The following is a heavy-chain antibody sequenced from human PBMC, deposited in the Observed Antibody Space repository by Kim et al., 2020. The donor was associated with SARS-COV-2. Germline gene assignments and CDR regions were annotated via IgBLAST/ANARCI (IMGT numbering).Heavy chain of an antibody. CDR3: ARYTIFGVVSFDY. Sequence: VDSVKGRFTNPRDNAKNSQYLQMNSLRAGDTAVYYCARYTIFGVVSFDYWGQGTLVTVSS. V-gene: IGHV3-7*04. D-gene: IGHD3-3*01. J-gene: IGHJ4*02.